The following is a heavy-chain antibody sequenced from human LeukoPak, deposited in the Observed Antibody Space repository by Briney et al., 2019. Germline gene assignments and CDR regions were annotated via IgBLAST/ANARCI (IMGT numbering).Heavy chain of an antibody. D-gene: IGHD2-8*01. J-gene: IGHJ6*03. CDR1: GGTFSSYA. CDR2: IIPIFGTA. CDR3: ARGPCTNGVCYREDYYYMDV. Sequence: GASVKVSCKASGGTFSSYAISWVRQAPGQGLEWMGEIIPIFGTANYAQKFQGRVTITTDESTSTAYMELSSLRSEDTAVYYCARGPCTNGVCYREDYYYMDVWGKGTTVTVSS. V-gene: IGHV1-69*05.